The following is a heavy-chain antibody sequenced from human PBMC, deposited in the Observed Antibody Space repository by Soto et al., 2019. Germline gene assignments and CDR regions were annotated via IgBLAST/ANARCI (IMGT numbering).Heavy chain of an antibody. CDR3: ARRVYGGNFDY. V-gene: IGHV5-51*07. J-gene: IGHJ4*02. CDR2: IYPGDSDT. D-gene: IGHD4-17*01. CDR1: GYSVSRYW. Sequence: GASEKISDKGSGYSVSRYWIGWVHQMPGKGLEWMGIIYPGDSDTRYSPSFQGQVTISADKSISTAYLQWSSLKASDTAMYYCARRVYGGNFDYWGQGTLVTVSS.